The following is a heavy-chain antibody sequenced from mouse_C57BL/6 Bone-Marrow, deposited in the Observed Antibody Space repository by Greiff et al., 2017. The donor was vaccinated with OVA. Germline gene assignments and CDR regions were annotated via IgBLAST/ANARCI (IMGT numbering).Heavy chain of an antibody. Sequence: VQLQQPGAELVMPGASVKLSCKASGYTFTSYWMHWVKQRPGQGLEWIGEIDPSDSYTNYNQKFKGKSTLTVDKSSSTAYMQLSSLTSEDSAVYYYARGREYYFDYWGQGTTLTVSS. J-gene: IGHJ2*01. CDR2: IDPSDSYT. V-gene: IGHV1-69*01. CDR1: GYTFTSYW. CDR3: ARGREYYFDY.